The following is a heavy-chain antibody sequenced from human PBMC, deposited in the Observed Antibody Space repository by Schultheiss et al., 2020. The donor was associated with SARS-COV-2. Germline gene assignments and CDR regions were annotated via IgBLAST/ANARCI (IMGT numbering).Heavy chain of an antibody. CDR2: ISWNSGSI. V-gene: IGHV3-9*01. CDR3: AKGRKVGATTSGYFDY. Sequence: SLKISCAASGFTFDDYAMHWVRQAPGKGLEWVSGISWNSGSIGYADSVKGRFTISRDNAKNTLYLQMNSLRAEDTAVYYCAKGRKVGATTSGYFDYWGQGTLVTVSS. J-gene: IGHJ4*02. D-gene: IGHD1-26*01. CDR1: GFTFDDYA.